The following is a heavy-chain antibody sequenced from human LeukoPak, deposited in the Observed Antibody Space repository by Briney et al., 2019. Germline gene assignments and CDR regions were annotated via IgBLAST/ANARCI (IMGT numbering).Heavy chain of an antibody. Sequence: PSETLSLTCSGSNYSISNSLYWGWLRQPPGKGLEWIGSIYRSGSTFYNPSLKSRVTISLDSSKNQFSLKLSSVTAADTAVYFCARGTYGYYMDVWGKGTTVTVSS. CDR1: NYSISNSLY. CDR3: ARGTYGYYMDV. CDR2: IYRSGST. D-gene: IGHD4-17*01. J-gene: IGHJ6*03. V-gene: IGHV4-38-2*02.